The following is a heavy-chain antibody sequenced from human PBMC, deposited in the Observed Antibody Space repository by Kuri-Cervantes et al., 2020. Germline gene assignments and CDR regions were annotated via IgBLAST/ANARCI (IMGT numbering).Heavy chain of an antibody. V-gene: IGHV3-30-3*01. J-gene: IGHJ5*02. CDR2: ISYDGSNK. D-gene: IGHD3-9*01. Sequence: GGSLRLSCAASGFTFSSYAMHWVRQAPGKGLEWVAVISYDGSNKYYADSVKGRFTISRDNSKNTLYLQMNSLRAEDTAVYYCARGPYYDILIRQVGWFDPWGQGTLVTVSS. CDR3: ARGPYYDILIRQVGWFDP. CDR1: GFTFSSYA.